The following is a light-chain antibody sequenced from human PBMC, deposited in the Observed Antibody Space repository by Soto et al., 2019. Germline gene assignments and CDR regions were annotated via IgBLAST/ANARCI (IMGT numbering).Light chain of an antibody. CDR2: GAS. J-gene: IGKJ1*01. CDR3: QQYGSSPPWT. V-gene: IGKV3-20*01. CDR1: QSVSSSY. Sequence: EIVLTQSPGTLSLSPGERATLSCRAIQSVSSSYLAWYQQKPGQAPRLLIYGASSRAIGIPDRFSGSGSGTDFTLTISRLEPEDFAVYYCQQYGSSPPWTFGQGTKVDIK.